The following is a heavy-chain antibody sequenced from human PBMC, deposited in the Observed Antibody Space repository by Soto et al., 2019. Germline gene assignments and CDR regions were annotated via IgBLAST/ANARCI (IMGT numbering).Heavy chain of an antibody. CDR2: IYSGGDT. CDR1: GFTVSSKY. J-gene: IGHJ4*02. Sequence: GSLRLSCSASGFTVSSKYMSWVRQAPGKGLEWVSGIYSGGDTNYADSVKGRFTISRDNSKNTVYLQMNSLRVEDTAVYYCARAVDTFMVFDYWGQGTLVTLSS. D-gene: IGHD5-18*01. CDR3: ARAVDTFMVFDY. V-gene: IGHV3-53*01.